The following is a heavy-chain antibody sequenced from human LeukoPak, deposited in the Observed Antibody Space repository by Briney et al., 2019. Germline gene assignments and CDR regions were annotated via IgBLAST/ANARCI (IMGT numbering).Heavy chain of an antibody. CDR1: GFTFKNFA. Sequence: GGSLRLSCSTSGFTFKNFALSWVRQAPGKGLEWVATIPYRAGKSYYADCVQGRFSISRDESAKTVYLHLNSLRAGDTAIYYCAKVYCSSPRCFLPFDYWGQGPLVTVFS. V-gene: IGHV3-23*01. D-gene: IGHD2-2*01. J-gene: IGHJ4*02. CDR3: AKVYCSSPRCFLPFDY. CDR2: IPYRAGKS.